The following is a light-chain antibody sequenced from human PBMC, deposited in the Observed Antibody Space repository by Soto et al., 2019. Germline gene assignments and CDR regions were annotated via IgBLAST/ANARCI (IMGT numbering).Light chain of an antibody. CDR2: EVT. J-gene: IGLJ3*02. CDR1: TSDIDNYDS. Sequence: QSALTQPPSVSGSPGQSVTISCTGTTSDIDNYDSVSWYQQAPGTAPKLIIYEVTKRPSGVPDRFSGSKSGNTASLTVSGLLAEDEADYYCSSHAGINNVVFGGGTKLTVL. V-gene: IGLV2-8*01. CDR3: SSHAGINNVV.